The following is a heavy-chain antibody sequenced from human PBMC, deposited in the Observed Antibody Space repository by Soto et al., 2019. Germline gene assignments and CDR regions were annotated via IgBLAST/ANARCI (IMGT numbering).Heavy chain of an antibody. CDR2: IYHSGSTYIYHSGST. CDR3: ARVPDR. V-gene: IGHV4-30-2*01. CDR1: GGSISIGGYS. Sequence: SDTLSLTCAVSGGSISIGGYSWSWIRQPPGKGLEWIGYIYHSGSTYIYHSGSTYYNPSLNSRVTISVDRSKNQFSLTLSSVTAADTAVYYCARVPDRWGQGTLVTVS. J-gene: IGHJ5*02. D-gene: IGHD2-2*01.